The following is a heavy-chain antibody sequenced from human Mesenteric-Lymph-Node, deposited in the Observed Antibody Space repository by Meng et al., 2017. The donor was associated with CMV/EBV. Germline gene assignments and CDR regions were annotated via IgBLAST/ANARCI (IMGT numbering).Heavy chain of an antibody. J-gene: IGHJ4*02. D-gene: IGHD2-2*03. CDR1: GFSFNSYS. Sequence: GESLKISCAASGFSFNSYSINWVRQAPGKGLEWVANINQDGSEKYYVDSVKGRFTISRDNAKNSLYLQMNSLRAEDTAVYYCARWIFDYWGQGTLVTVSS. V-gene: IGHV3-7*01. CDR2: INQDGSEK. CDR3: ARWIFDY.